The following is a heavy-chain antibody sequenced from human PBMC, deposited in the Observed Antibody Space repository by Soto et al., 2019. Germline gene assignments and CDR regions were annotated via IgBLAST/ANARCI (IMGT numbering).Heavy chain of an antibody. J-gene: IGHJ6*02. CDR3: ARDLPGRSSGGEGDYYYYGMDV. CDR2: IWYDGSNK. CDR1: GFTFSSYG. D-gene: IGHD2-15*01. V-gene: IGHV3-33*01. Sequence: QVQLVESGGGVVQPGRSLRLSCAASGFTFSSYGMHWVRQAPGKGLEWVAVIWYDGSNKYYADSVKGRFTISRDNSKNTLYLQMNSLRAEDTAVYYCARDLPGRSSGGEGDYYYYGMDVWGQGTTVTVSS.